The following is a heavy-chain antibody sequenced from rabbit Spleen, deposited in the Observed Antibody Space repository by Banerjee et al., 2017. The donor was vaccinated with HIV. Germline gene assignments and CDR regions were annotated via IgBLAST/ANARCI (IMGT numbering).Heavy chain of an antibody. J-gene: IGHJ6*01. CDR3: ARDSGSSFSSYGMDL. V-gene: IGHV1S40*01. Sequence: VESGGDLVKPGASLTLTCTASGVSFSFNNYMCWVRQAPGKGLEWIACIEAGGSGFSYFASWAKGRFTISKTSSTTVTLQMTSLTAADTATYFCARDSGSSFSSYGMDLWGPGTLVTVS. CDR2: IEAGGSGFS. CDR1: GVSFSFNNY. D-gene: IGHD8-1*01.